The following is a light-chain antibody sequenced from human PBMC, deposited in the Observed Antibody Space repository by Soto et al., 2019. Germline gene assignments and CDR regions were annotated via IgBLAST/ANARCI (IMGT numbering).Light chain of an antibody. CDR2: KAS. CDR1: QSISSW. V-gene: IGKV1-5*03. Sequence: DIQMTQSPSTLSASVGDRVTITCRASQSISSWLAWYQQKPGKAPKLLIYKASSLESGVPSRFSGSGSGTEFTLTISSLQPDDFATYYRQQYNSYFATFGQGTKVDIK. CDR3: QQYNSYFAT. J-gene: IGKJ1*01.